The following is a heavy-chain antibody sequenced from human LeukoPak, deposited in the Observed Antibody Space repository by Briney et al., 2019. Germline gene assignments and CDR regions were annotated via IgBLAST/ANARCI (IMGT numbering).Heavy chain of an antibody. D-gene: IGHD5-24*01. Sequence: GESLKISCKGSGYSFTSYWIGWVRQMPGKGLGWMGIIYPGDSDTRYSPSFQGQVTISADKSISTAYLQWSSLKASDTTMYYCARPRSIEMATITDAFDIWGQGTMVTVSS. CDR3: ARPRSIEMATITDAFDI. CDR2: IYPGDSDT. V-gene: IGHV5-51*01. J-gene: IGHJ3*02. CDR1: GYSFTSYW.